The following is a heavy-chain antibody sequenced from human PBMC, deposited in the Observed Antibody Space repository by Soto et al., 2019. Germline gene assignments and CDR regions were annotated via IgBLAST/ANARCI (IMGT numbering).Heavy chain of an antibody. J-gene: IGHJ4*02. D-gene: IGHD6-19*01. V-gene: IGHV4-31*03. CDR2: IYYSGST. Sequence: SETLSLTCTVSGGSISSGGYYWSWIRQHPGKGLEWIGYIYYSGSTYYNPSLKSRVTISVDTSKNQLSLKLSSVTAADAAVYYCAKEPPGGWHWFDNWGQGTLVTVSS. CDR3: AKEPPGGWHWFDN. CDR1: GGSISSGGYY.